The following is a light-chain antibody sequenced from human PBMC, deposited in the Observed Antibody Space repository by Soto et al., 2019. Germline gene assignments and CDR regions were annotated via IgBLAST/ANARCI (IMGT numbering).Light chain of an antibody. CDR3: ISYTSSITYV. J-gene: IGLJ1*01. Sequence: QSALTQPASVSGSPGQSITISCTGTSSDVGGYNYVSWYQQRPGKAPKLIISDVGNRPSGVSDRFSASKSGNTASLTISGLQTEDEADYYCISYTSSITYVFGTGTKVTVL. V-gene: IGLV2-14*03. CDR2: DVG. CDR1: SSDVGGYNY.